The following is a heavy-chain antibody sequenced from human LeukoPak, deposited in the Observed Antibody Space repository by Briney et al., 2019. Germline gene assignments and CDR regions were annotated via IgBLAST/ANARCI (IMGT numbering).Heavy chain of an antibody. J-gene: IGHJ4*02. Sequence: GGSLRLSCAASGFTFSSYYMSWVRQAPGKGLEWVANIKQDGSEKYYMDSVKGRFTISRDNAKNSLYLQMNSLRAEDTAVYYCARGVRTAAAFDYWGQATLVTVSS. CDR1: GFTFSSYY. V-gene: IGHV3-7*01. CDR2: IKQDGSEK. CDR3: ARGVRTAAAFDY. D-gene: IGHD2-2*01.